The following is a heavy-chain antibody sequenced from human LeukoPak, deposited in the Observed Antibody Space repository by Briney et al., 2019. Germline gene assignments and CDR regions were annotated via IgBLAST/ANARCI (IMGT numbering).Heavy chain of an antibody. CDR1: GYTFTSYY. Sequence: ASVKVSCKASGYTFTSYYMHWVRQAPGQGLEWMGRIIPITGLANYAQKLLGRVTFTADKSTSTAYMELSSLRSEDTAVYYCARETLSIAAADYWGQGTLVTVSS. V-gene: IGHV1-69*04. CDR2: IIPITGLA. CDR3: ARETLSIAAADY. D-gene: IGHD6-13*01. J-gene: IGHJ4*02.